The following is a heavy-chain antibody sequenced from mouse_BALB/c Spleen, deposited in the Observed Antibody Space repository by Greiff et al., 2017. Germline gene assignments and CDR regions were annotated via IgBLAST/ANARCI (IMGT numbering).Heavy chain of an antibody. Sequence: VKDRFTISRDDSQSMLYLQMNNLKTEDTAMYYCVRTGLYGYYAMDYWGQGTSVTVSS. CDR3: VRTGLYGYYAMDY. V-gene: IGHV10S3*01. D-gene: IGHD1-1*01. J-gene: IGHJ4*01.